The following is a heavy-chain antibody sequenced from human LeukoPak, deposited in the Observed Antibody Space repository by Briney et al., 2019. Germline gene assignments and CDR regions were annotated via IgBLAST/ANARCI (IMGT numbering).Heavy chain of an antibody. CDR1: GYSISSGHY. J-gene: IGHJ4*02. V-gene: IGHV4-38-2*02. Sequence: SETLSLTCTVSGYSISSGHYWAWIRQSPEKGLEWIASMFHSGSTYYNPSLKSRVTTSADTSKNEFSLKLSSVTAADTAVYYCARASHDYGDYSHFDYWGQGTLVTVSS. D-gene: IGHD4-17*01. CDR2: MFHSGST. CDR3: ARASHDYGDYSHFDY.